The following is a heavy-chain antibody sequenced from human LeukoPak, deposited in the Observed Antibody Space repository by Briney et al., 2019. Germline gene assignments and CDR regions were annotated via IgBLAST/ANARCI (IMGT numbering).Heavy chain of an antibody. Sequence: GGSLRLSCAASGFTFSSYWMSWVRQAPGKGLEWVANIKQDGSEKYYVDSVKGRFTISRDNAKNSLYLQMNSLKTEDTAIYCAREYPIQQVGATPYYYFGMDVWGQGTTVTVSS. CDR3: AREYPIQQVGATPYYYFGMDV. V-gene: IGHV3-7*03. D-gene: IGHD1-26*01. J-gene: IGHJ6*02. CDR2: IKQDGSEK. CDR1: GFTFSSYW.